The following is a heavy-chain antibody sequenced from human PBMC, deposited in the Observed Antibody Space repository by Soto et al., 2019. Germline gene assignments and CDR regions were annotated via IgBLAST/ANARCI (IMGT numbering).Heavy chain of an antibody. CDR2: ITSAGST. CDR1: GFTFSNYA. V-gene: IGHV3-23*01. J-gene: IGHJ4*02. CDR3: AKTDKFHSQSSGWANRFDS. Sequence: EVQLLESGGDLAQPGGSLRLICAASGFTFSNYAMTWVRQSPGKGLEWVSTITSAGSTFYGDTVKGLFTISRDNSKSTLYLQMNSLGAEDTAVYYCAKTDKFHSQSSGWANRFDSWGQGTLVTVSS. D-gene: IGHD6-19*01.